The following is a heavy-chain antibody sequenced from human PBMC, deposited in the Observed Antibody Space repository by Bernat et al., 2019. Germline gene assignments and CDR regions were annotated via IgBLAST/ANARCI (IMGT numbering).Heavy chain of an antibody. CDR3: AKGISWNRYYFDY. Sequence: EVQLLESGGGLVQPGGSLRLSCAASGFTFSSYAMSWVRQAPGKGLEWVSAISGSGGSTYYADSVKGRFTISRDNSKNTLYLQMNSLRAEDTAVDYCAKGISWNRYYFDYWGQGTLVTVSS. V-gene: IGHV3-23*01. J-gene: IGHJ4*02. CDR1: GFTFSSYA. CDR2: ISGSGGST. D-gene: IGHD1-1*01.